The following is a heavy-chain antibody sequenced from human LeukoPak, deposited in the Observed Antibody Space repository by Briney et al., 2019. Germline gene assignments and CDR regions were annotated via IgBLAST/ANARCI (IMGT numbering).Heavy chain of an antibody. CDR2: IYYSGST. CDR3: ARDQEGVWGSYRYAFDY. J-gene: IGHJ4*02. D-gene: IGHD3-16*02. CDR1: GGSISSSSYY. Sequence: SETLSLTCTVSGGSISSSSYYWGWIRQPPGKGLEWIGCIYYSGSTYYNPSLKGRVTISVDKSKNQFSLKLSSVTAADTAVYYCARDQEGVWGSYRYAFDYWGQGTLVTVSS. V-gene: IGHV4-39*07.